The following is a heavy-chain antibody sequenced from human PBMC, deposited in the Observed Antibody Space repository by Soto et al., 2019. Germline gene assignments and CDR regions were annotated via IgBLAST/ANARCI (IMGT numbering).Heavy chain of an antibody. J-gene: IGHJ5*02. D-gene: IGHD6-19*01. CDR1: GFTFSSYA. V-gene: IGHV3-30-3*01. Sequence: QVQLVESGGGVVQPGRSLRLSCAASGFTFSSYAMHWVRQAPGKGLEWVAVISYDGSNKYYADSVKGRFTISRDNSKNXXYLQMNSRRAEDTAVYYCARDRAMYSSGWYGWFDPWGQGTLVTVSS. CDR2: ISYDGSNK. CDR3: ARDRAMYSSGWYGWFDP.